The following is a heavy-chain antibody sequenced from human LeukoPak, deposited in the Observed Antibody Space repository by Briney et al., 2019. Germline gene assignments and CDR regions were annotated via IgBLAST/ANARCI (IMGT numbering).Heavy chain of an antibody. Sequence: ASVKVSCKASGYTFTGYYTHWVRHAPGQGLEWMGRINPNSGGTNYAQKFQGRATMTRDTSISTAYMELSRLRSEDTAVYYCARDRIAAAGQLYNWFDPWGQGTLVTVSS. CDR1: GYTFTGYY. V-gene: IGHV1-2*06. D-gene: IGHD6-13*01. J-gene: IGHJ5*02. CDR2: INPNSGGT. CDR3: ARDRIAAAGQLYNWFDP.